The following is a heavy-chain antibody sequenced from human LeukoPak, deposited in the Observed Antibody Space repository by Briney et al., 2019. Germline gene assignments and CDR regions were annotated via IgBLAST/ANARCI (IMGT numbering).Heavy chain of an antibody. Sequence: PGGSLRLYCVGSGFIFSNYGMHWVRQAPGKGLEWVAIISNDGTKENYADSVKGRFTISRDNSKNTVYLQMNTLRDEDTAVYYCAKPVGGYYFDYWGQGALVTVSS. V-gene: IGHV3-30*18. CDR3: AKPVGGYYFDY. J-gene: IGHJ4*02. D-gene: IGHD4-23*01. CDR1: GFIFSNYG. CDR2: ISNDGTKE.